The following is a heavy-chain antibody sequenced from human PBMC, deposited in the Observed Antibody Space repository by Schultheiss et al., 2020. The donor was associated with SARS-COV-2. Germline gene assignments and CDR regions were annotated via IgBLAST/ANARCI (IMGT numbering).Heavy chain of an antibody. V-gene: IGHV4-4*07. J-gene: IGHJ6*02. Sequence: SQTLSLTCTVSGGSISSYYWSWIRQPAGKGLEWIGRIYTSGSTNYNPSLKSRVTMSVDTSKNQFSLKLSSVTAADTAVYYCARGGYSSGWTPQLYYYYGMDVWGQGTTVTVSS. CDR2: IYTSGST. CDR3: ARGGYSSGWTPQLYYYYGMDV. D-gene: IGHD6-19*01. CDR1: GGSISSYY.